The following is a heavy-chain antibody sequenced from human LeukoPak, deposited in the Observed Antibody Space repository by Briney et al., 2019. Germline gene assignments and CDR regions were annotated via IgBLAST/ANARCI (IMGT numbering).Heavy chain of an antibody. D-gene: IGHD3-10*01. CDR1: GYTFTGYY. CDR3: ARVTGYYYYYMDV. J-gene: IGHJ6*03. Sequence: ASVKVSCKASGYTFTGYYMHWVRQAPGQGLEWMGRINPNSGGTNYAQKFQGRVTMTGDTSISTAYMELSRLRSDDTAVYYCARVTGYYYYYMDVWGKGTTVTVSS. V-gene: IGHV1-2*06. CDR2: INPNSGGT.